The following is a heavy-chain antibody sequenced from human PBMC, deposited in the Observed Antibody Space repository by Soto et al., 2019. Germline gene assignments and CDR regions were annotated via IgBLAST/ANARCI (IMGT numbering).Heavy chain of an antibody. V-gene: IGHV1-69*13. CDR3: AGRAVAGPRYYYGMDV. J-gene: IGHJ6*02. CDR2: IIPIFGTA. CDR1: GGTFSSYA. Sequence: SVKVSCKASGGTFSSYAISWVRQAPGQGLEWMGGIIPIFGTANYAQKFQGRVTITADESTSTAYMELSSLRSEDTAVYYCAGRAVAGPRYYYGMDVWGQGTTVTVSS. D-gene: IGHD6-19*01.